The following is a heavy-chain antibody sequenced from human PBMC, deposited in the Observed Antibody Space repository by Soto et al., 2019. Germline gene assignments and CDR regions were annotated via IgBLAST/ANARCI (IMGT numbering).Heavy chain of an antibody. Sequence: QVQLQESGPGLVKPSETLSLTCTVSGGSVSSGSYYWSWIRQPPGKGLEWIGYIYYSGSTNYNPSLKSRVTISVDTSKNQFSLRLSSVTAADTAVYFCARGDDSSAWYMFSYWGQGTLVTVSS. V-gene: IGHV4-61*01. CDR1: GGSVSSGSYY. CDR3: ARGDDSSAWYMFSY. J-gene: IGHJ4*02. CDR2: IYYSGST. D-gene: IGHD6-19*01.